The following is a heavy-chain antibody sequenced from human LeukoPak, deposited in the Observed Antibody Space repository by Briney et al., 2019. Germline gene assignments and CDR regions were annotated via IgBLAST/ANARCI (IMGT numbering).Heavy chain of an antibody. CDR3: ARDDSSGYYSYYFDY. V-gene: IGHV3-30*04. Sequence: GGSLRLSCAASGFTFNKYAMSWVRQAPGKGLEWVAVISYDGSNKYYADSVKGRFTISRDNSKNTLYLQMNSLRAEDTAVYYCARDDSSGYYSYYFDYWGQGTLVTVSS. J-gene: IGHJ4*02. D-gene: IGHD3-22*01. CDR1: GFTFNKYA. CDR2: ISYDGSNK.